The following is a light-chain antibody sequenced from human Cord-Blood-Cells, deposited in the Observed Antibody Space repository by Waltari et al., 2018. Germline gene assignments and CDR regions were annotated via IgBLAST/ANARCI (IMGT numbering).Light chain of an antibody. Sequence: QSALTQPRSVSGSPGQSVTISCTGTSSDVVGYNYVSWYQQHQGKAPNLMIYDVSKRPSGVPDRFSGSKSGNTASLTISGLQAEDEADYYCCSYAGSYTWVFGGGTKLTVL. V-gene: IGLV2-11*01. CDR3: CSYAGSYTWV. J-gene: IGLJ3*02. CDR1: SSDVVGYNY. CDR2: DVS.